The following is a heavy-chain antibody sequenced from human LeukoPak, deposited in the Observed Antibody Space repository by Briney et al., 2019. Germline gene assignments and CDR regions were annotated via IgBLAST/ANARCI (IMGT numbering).Heavy chain of an antibody. CDR1: GFTFSSYW. CDR2: INSDGSST. CDR3: AREGGQSLAVAGTRDAFDI. Sequence: PGGSLRLSCAASGFTFSSYWMHWVRQAPGKGLVWVSRINSDGSSTSYADSVKGRFTIPRDNAKNTLYLQMNSLRAEDTAVYYCAREGGQSLAVAGTRDAFDIWGQGTMVTVSS. V-gene: IGHV3-74*01. D-gene: IGHD6-19*01. J-gene: IGHJ3*02.